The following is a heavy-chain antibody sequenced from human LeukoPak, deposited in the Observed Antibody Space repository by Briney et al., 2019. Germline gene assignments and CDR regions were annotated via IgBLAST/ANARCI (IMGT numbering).Heavy chain of an antibody. Sequence: PSETLSLTCTASGGSISSISYYWGWIRQPPGKGLEWIGSIYYTGSTYYHPSLKSRVTISVDTSKNQFSLRLTSLTAADTAVYYCASGFNYWGQGTLVTVSS. CDR2: IYYTGST. CDR3: ASGFNY. CDR1: GGSISSISYY. V-gene: IGHV4-39*07. J-gene: IGHJ4*02.